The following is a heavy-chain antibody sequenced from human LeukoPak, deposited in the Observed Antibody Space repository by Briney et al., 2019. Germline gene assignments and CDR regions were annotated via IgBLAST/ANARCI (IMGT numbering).Heavy chain of an antibody. CDR1: GATFSSYA. Sequence: ASVKVSCKASGATFSSYAISWVRQAPGQGLEWIGRIIPIFGTANYAQKFQGRVTITTDESTSTAYMELSSLRSEDTAVYYCARDRPYPYYYDSSGYYSPAPYYYYYMDVWGKGTTVTVSS. J-gene: IGHJ6*03. D-gene: IGHD3-22*01. CDR3: ARDRPYPYYYDSSGYYSPAPYYYYYMDV. V-gene: IGHV1-69*05. CDR2: IIPIFGTA.